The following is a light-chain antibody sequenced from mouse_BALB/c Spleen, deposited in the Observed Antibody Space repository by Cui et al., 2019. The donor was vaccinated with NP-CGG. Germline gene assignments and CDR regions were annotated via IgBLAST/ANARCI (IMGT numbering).Light chain of an antibody. CDR2: GTN. V-gene: IGLV1*01. J-gene: IGLJ1*01. Sequence: QAVVTQEVALTTSPGETVTLTCRSSTGTVTTTNYANWVQEKPDHLFTGLIGGTNNRAPGVPARFSGYLIGDKAALTITGAQTEDEAIYFCALWYSNHWVFGGGTKLTVL. CDR3: ALWYSNHWV. CDR1: TGTVTTTNY.